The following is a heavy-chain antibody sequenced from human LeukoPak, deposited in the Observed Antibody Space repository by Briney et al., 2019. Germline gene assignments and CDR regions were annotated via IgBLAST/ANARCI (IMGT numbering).Heavy chain of an antibody. J-gene: IGHJ4*02. CDR2: IIPIFGIA. V-gene: IGHV1-69*04. Sequence: EASVKVSCKACGGTFSRYAISWVRQAPGQGLEWMGRIIPIFGIANYAQKFQGRVTITADKSTSTAYMELSSLRSEDTAVYYCAREALYCSSTSCYTVIEGYYFDYWGQGTLVTVSS. CDR1: GGTFSRYA. D-gene: IGHD2-2*02. CDR3: AREALYCSSTSCYTVIEGYYFDY.